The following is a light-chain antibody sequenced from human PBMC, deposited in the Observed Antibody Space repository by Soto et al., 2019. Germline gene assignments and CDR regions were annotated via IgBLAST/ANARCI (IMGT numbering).Light chain of an antibody. CDR2: EVS. CDR3: SSYTSSSTLYV. J-gene: IGLJ1*01. V-gene: IGLV2-14*01. CDR1: SSDVGGYNY. Sequence: QSALTQPASASGSPGQSITISCTGTSSDVGGYNYVSWYQQHPGKAPKLMIYEVSNRPSGVSNRFSGSKSGNTASLTISGLQAEEEADYYCSSYTSSSTLYVFGTGTKVTV.